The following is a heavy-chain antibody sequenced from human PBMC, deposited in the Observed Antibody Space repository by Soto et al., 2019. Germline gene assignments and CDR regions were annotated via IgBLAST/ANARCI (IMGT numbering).Heavy chain of an antibody. CDR2: IWYDGSNK. CDR3: ARDLKAVAGTVYYYYGMDV. V-gene: IGHV3-33*01. Sequence: PGGSLRLSCAASGFTFSSYGMHWVRQAPGKGLEWVAVIWYDGSNKYYADSVKGRFTISRDNSKNTLYLQMNSLRAEDTAVYYCARDLKAVAGTVYYYYGMDVWGQGTTVTVSS. D-gene: IGHD6-19*01. CDR1: GFTFSSYG. J-gene: IGHJ6*02.